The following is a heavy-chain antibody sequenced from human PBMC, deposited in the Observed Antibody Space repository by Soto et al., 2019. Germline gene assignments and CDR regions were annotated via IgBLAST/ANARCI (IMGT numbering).Heavy chain of an antibody. CDR3: AKDLAYYDSSGYYQ. D-gene: IGHD3-22*01. CDR2: ISYDGSNK. V-gene: IGHV3-30*18. Sequence: GGSLRLSCAASGFTFSSYGMHWVRQAPGKGLEWVAVISYDGSNKYYADSVKGRFTISRDNSKNTLYLQMNSLRAEDTAVYYCAKDLAYYDSSGYYQWGQGTLVTVS. CDR1: GFTFSSYG. J-gene: IGHJ4*02.